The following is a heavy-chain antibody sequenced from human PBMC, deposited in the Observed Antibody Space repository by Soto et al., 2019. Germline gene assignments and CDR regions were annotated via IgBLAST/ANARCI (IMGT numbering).Heavy chain of an antibody. V-gene: IGHV1-18*01. CDR2: ISDYNGNT. Sequence: QVQLVQSGAEVKKPGASVKVSCKASGYTFTNYGISWVRQAPGQGLEWMGWISDYNGNTNYPQNLQGRVTVSANTSTSTAYMELWSLSSDDTAVYYCARDVPLRYLFWFDPLGQGTLVTVSS. CDR1: GYTFTNYG. J-gene: IGHJ5*02. CDR3: ARDVPLRYLFWFDP. D-gene: IGHD3-9*01.